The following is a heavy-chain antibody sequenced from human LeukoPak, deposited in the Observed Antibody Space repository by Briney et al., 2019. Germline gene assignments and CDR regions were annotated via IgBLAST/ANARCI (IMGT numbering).Heavy chain of an antibody. D-gene: IGHD3-22*01. CDR2: INPKSGGT. Sequence: ASVKVSCKASGYTFNGYYIHWVRQAPGQGLEWMGWINPKSGGTNYAQKFQGRVTMTRDTSISSAYMELNRLRSDDTAVYYCARTDYYDSSGYFDYWGQGTLVTVS. V-gene: IGHV1-2*02. J-gene: IGHJ4*02. CDR1: GYTFNGYY. CDR3: ARTDYYDSSGYFDY.